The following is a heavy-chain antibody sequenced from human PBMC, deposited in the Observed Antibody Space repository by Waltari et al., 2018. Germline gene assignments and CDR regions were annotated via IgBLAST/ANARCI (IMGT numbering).Heavy chain of an antibody. J-gene: IGHJ2*01. D-gene: IGHD3-3*02. CDR3: VRVSNQWYFDL. CDR2: IIHSGST. Sequence: QVQLQESGPGLVKASETLSLTCGVSGYFISSGYYWGWIRRAPGEGMEWFGGIIHSGSTYYNPSLTSRVTNSVDTSKNQFTLNLNSVTAADTAVYYCVRVSNQWYFDLWGRGTLVSVSS. CDR1: GYFISSGYY. V-gene: IGHV4-38-2*01.